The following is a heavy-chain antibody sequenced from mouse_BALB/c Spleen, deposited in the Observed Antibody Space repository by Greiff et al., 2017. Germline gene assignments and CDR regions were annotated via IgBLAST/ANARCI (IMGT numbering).Heavy chain of an antibody. CDR3: ARGLPRYAMDY. V-gene: IGHV1S137*01. CDR2: ISTYYGDA. D-gene: IGHD2-2*01. J-gene: IGHJ4*01. Sequence: VQLQQSGAELVRPGVSVKISCKGSGYTFTDYAMHWVKQSHAKSLEWIGVISTYYGDASYNQKFKGKATMTVDKSSSTAYMELARLTSEDSAIYYCARGLPRYAMDYWGQGTSVTVSS. CDR1: GYTFTDYA.